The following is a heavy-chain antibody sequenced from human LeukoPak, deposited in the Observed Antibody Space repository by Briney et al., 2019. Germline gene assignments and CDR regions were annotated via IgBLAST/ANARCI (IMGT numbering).Heavy chain of an antibody. D-gene: IGHD3-10*01. Sequence: GGSLRLSCSVSGFTFSNYVMYWVRQAPGKGLEYVSSITSNGGSTYYADSVKGRFTISRDNSKNTLYLQLSSLRAEDTAVYYCVPLGLGVTRGLVYWGQGTLVTVSS. J-gene: IGHJ4*02. CDR2: ITSNGGST. V-gene: IGHV3-64D*06. CDR1: GFTFSNYV. CDR3: VPLGLGVTRGLVY.